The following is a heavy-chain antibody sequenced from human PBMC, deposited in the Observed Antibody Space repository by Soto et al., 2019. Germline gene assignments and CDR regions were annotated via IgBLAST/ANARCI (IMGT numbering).Heavy chain of an antibody. CDR1: GGTFSSYA. CDR2: VIPIFGTA. D-gene: IGHD6-19*01. Sequence: SVKVSCKASGGTFSSYAISWVRQAPGQGLEWMGGVIPIFGTANYAQKFQGRVTITADKSTSTAYMELSSLRSEDTAVYYCASRHSSGWTGYYYYGMDVWGQGTTVTVSS. J-gene: IGHJ6*02. V-gene: IGHV1-69*06. CDR3: ASRHSSGWTGYYYYGMDV.